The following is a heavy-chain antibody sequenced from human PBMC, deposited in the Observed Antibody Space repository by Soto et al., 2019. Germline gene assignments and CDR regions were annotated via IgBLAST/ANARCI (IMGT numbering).Heavy chain of an antibody. CDR1: GGSISSYY. V-gene: IGHV4-59*08. CDR2: IYNSGRT. Sequence: QVQLQESGPGLVKPSETLSLTCTVSGGSISSYYWSWIRQPPGKGLEWIGYIYNSGRTNYNPSLKSRVTISVDTSKNKFSLKLSSVTAADTAVYYCARRYGYSFDYWGQGTLVTVSS. D-gene: IGHD1-1*01. CDR3: ARRYGYSFDY. J-gene: IGHJ4*02.